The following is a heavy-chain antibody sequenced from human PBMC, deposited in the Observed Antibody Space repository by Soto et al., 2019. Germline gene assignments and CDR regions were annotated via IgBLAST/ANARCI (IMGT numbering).Heavy chain of an antibody. CDR2: IYHSGST. V-gene: IGHV4-4*02. D-gene: IGHD4-17*01. Sequence: SETLSLTCAVSGGSISSSNWWSWVRQPPGKGLEWIGEIYHSGSTNYNPSLKSRVTISVDKSQNQFSLKLSSVTAADMAVYYCARLVEWMTTVTTYYYYGMDVWGQGTTVTVSS. CDR1: GGSISSSNW. J-gene: IGHJ6*02. CDR3: ARLVEWMTTVTTYYYYGMDV.